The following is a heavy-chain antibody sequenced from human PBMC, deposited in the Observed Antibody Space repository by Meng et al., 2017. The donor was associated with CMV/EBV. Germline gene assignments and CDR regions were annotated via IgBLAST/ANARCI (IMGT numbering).Heavy chain of an antibody. Sequence: GESLKISCAASGFTFDNYAMSWVRQAPGKGLEWVSGISGSAGRTFYADSVKGRFTISRDISKSTLYLQMNSLRAEDSALYYCAKDTFPDTNGLYRSEHFDHWGQGTLVTVSS. CDR1: GFTFDNYA. J-gene: IGHJ4*02. CDR3: AKDTFPDTNGLYRSEHFDH. D-gene: IGHD2-8*01. V-gene: IGHV3-23*01. CDR2: ISGSAGRT.